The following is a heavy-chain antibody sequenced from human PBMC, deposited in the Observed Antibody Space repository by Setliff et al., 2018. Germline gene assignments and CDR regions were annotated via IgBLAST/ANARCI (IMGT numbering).Heavy chain of an antibody. V-gene: IGHV3-23*01. CDR1: GFSFNNYW. Sequence: GGSLRLSCEASGFSFNNYWMYWVRQVPGKGLEWVSIISGSAQTTYYADSVKGRFTISRDNSKNTVYLEMNSLRAEDTAVYYCAKRGPYCSGGTCHYYFDYWGQGTLVTVSS. D-gene: IGHD2-15*01. CDR3: AKRGPYCSGGTCHYYFDY. CDR2: ISGSAQTT. J-gene: IGHJ4*02.